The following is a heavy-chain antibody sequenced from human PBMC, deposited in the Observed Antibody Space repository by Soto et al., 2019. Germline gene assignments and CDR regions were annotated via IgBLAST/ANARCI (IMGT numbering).Heavy chain of an antibody. Sequence: PGGSLRLSCAASGFTFSSYWMSWVRQAPGKGLEWVANIKQDGSEKYYVDSVKGRFTISRDNAKNSLYLQMNSLRAEDTAVYYCARGKGYRTAPGDPYYYYGMDVWGQGTTVTVSS. V-gene: IGHV3-7*01. CDR3: ARGKGYRTAPGDPYYYYGMDV. CDR1: GFTFSSYW. D-gene: IGHD3-10*01. CDR2: IKQDGSEK. J-gene: IGHJ6*02.